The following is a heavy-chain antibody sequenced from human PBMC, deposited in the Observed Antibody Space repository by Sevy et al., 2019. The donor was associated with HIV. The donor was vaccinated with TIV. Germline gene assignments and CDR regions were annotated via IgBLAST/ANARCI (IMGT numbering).Heavy chain of an antibody. V-gene: IGHV3-7*01. CDR1: GFTFSSYW. Sequence: GRSLRLSCAASGFTFSSYWMSWVRQAPGKGLEWVANIKQDGSEKYYVDSVKGRFTISRDNAKNSLYLQMNSLRAEDTAVYYCARVRLYCSSTSCYPPSPTNKYYYYGMDVWGQGTTVTVSS. D-gene: IGHD2-2*01. CDR2: IKQDGSEK. J-gene: IGHJ6*02. CDR3: ARVRLYCSSTSCYPPSPTNKYYYYGMDV.